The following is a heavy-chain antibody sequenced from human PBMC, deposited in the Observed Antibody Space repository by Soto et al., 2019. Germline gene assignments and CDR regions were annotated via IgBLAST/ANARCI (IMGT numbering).Heavy chain of an antibody. CDR1: GGTFSSYA. CDR3: ARSPAEIMIVAEGVAFDI. Sequence: QVQLVQSGAEVQKPGSSVKVSCKASGGTFSSYAISWVRQAPGQGLEWMGGIIPIFGTANYAQKFQGRVTITADESTSTAYMELSSLRSEDTAVYYCARSPAEIMIVAEGVAFDIWGQGTMVTVSS. D-gene: IGHD3-22*01. J-gene: IGHJ3*02. CDR2: IIPIFGTA. V-gene: IGHV1-69*01.